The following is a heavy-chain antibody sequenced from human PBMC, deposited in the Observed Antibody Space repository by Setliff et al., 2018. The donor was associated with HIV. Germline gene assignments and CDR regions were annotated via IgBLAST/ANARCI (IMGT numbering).Heavy chain of an antibody. J-gene: IGHJ3*02. Sequence: QPGGSLRLSCAASGFTFSSYAMHWVRQAPGKGLEYVSSISSNGGNTYYASSLKGRFTISRDNSKNTLYLQMGSLRAEDMAVYYCARDASISSPYDAFDIWGQGTMVTVSS. CDR1: GFTFSSYA. CDR2: ISSNGGNT. V-gene: IGHV3-64*01. D-gene: IGHD6-6*01. CDR3: ARDASISSPYDAFDI.